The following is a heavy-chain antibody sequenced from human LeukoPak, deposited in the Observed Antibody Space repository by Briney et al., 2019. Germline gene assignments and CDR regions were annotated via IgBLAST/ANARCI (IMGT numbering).Heavy chain of an antibody. CDR2: ISYDGSNK. CDR3: AKEQQLDRVFDY. J-gene: IGHJ4*02. CDR1: GFTFNSYA. Sequence: PGGSLRLSRAASGFTFNSYAMHWVRQAPGKGLEWVAVISYDGSNKYYADSVKGRFTISRDNSKNTLYLQMNSLRAEDTAVYYCAKEQQLDRVFDYWGQGTLVTVSS. V-gene: IGHV3-30-3*01. D-gene: IGHD6-13*01.